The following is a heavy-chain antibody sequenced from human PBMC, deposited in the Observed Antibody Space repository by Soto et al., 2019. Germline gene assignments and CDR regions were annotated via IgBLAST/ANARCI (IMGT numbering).Heavy chain of an antibody. CDR3: AHGKGHDSSGYYHPVADY. V-gene: IGHV3-23*01. D-gene: IGHD3-22*01. CDR2: ISDDGGAT. Sequence: GGSLRLSCAASGFTFSSYGMHWARQAPGKGLEWVSGISDDGGATYYADSVKGRFTISRDTSENTLFLLMNSLRAEDTAVYYCAHGKGHDSSGYYHPVADYWGQGTLVTVSS. J-gene: IGHJ4*02. CDR1: GFTFSSYG.